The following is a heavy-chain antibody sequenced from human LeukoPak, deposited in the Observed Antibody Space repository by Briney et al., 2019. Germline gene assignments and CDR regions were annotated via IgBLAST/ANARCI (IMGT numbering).Heavy chain of an antibody. J-gene: IGHJ4*02. CDR1: GYTFTGYY. CDR3: ARTSITWIQLVDY. Sequence: GASVKVSCKVSGYTFTGYYMHWVRQAPGQGLEWMGRINPNSGGTNYAQKFQGRVTMTRDTSISTAYMELSRLRSDDTAVYYCARTSITWIQLVDYWGQGTLVTVSS. V-gene: IGHV1-2*06. CDR2: INPNSGGT. D-gene: IGHD5-18*01.